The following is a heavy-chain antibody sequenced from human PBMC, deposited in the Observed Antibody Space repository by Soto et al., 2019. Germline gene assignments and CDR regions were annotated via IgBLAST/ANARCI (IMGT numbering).Heavy chain of an antibody. CDR3: TRGLAAGDY. V-gene: IGHV1-46*01. Sequence: QVQLVQPGAEVKKPGASVKFSCKASGYIFTNFYIHWVRQAPGQGLEWIGIINPNGGSTNYAQNFQGRVTMTTDTYTSTVYMDLSSLRSEDTAVYYCTRGLAAGDYWGQGTLITVSS. J-gene: IGHJ4*02. CDR1: GYIFTNFY. D-gene: IGHD6-6*01. CDR2: INPNGGST.